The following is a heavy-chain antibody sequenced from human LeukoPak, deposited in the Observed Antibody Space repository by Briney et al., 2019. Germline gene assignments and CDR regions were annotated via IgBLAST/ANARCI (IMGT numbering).Heavy chain of an antibody. J-gene: IGHJ4*02. CDR1: GFTFSDYS. D-gene: IGHD3-3*01. V-gene: IGHV3-21*05. CDR2: ISRSSSYI. CDR3: ARRGTYYDFWSGPDY. Sequence: GGSLRLSCAASGFTFSDYSMNWVRQAPGKGLEWVSFISRSSSYIYYADSVKGRFTISRDNAKDSLYLQMNSLRAEDTAVYYCARRGTYYDFWSGPDYWGQGTLVTVSS.